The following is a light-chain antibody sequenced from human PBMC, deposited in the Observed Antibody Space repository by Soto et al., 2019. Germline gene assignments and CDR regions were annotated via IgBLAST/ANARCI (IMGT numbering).Light chain of an antibody. V-gene: IGLV2-8*01. CDR2: DVN. J-gene: IGLJ1*01. CDR3: SAYAGSNNFPYV. CDR1: SSDVGSYDY. Sequence: QSALTQPPSASGSPGQSVAISCTGTSSDVGSYDYFSWYQHHPGKAPKLMIYDVNKRPSGVPDRFSGSKTGNTASLTVSGVQAEDEADYYCSAYAGSNNFPYVFGTGTKLTVL.